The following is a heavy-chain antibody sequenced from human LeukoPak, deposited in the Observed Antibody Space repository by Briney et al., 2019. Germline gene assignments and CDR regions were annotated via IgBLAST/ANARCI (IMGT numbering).Heavy chain of an antibody. J-gene: IGHJ4*02. Sequence: SETLSLTCTVSGGSISSYYWSWIRQPPGKGLEWIGYIYYSGSTNYNPSLKSRVTISVDTSKNQFSLKLSSVTAADTAVYYCARRDTTHDYWGQGTPVTVSS. D-gene: IGHD1-26*01. CDR2: IYYSGST. CDR3: ARRDTTHDY. V-gene: IGHV4-59*12. CDR1: GGSISSYY.